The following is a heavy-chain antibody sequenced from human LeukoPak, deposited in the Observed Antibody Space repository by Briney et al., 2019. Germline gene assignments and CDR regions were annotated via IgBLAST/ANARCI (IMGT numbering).Heavy chain of an antibody. D-gene: IGHD5-18*01. CDR3: ARGRRGYSYGFSPFDY. CDR1: VRSFYVYY. CDR2: INHSGST. J-gene: IGHJ4*02. Sequence: SETLSLTYAVYVRSFYVYYWSCLRQPPGKGLEWVGEINHSGSTNYNPSIKSRVTISVHTSKNQFSLKLSSVTAADTAVYYCARGRRGYSYGFSPFDYWGQGTLVTVSS. V-gene: IGHV4-34*01.